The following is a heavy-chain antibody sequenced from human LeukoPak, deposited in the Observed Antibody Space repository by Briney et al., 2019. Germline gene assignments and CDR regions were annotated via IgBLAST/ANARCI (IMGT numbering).Heavy chain of an antibody. V-gene: IGHV3-48*03. D-gene: IGHD4-17*01. CDR3: ARDRSTVTTWVDY. J-gene: IGHJ4*02. Sequence: PGGSLRLSCAASGFTFSTYAMTWVRQAPGKGLEWVSYISNSGTTIYYADSVKGRFTISRDNAKNSLYLQMNSLRAEDTAVYYCARDRSTVTTWVDYWGQGTLVTVSS. CDR2: ISNSGTTI. CDR1: GFTFSTYA.